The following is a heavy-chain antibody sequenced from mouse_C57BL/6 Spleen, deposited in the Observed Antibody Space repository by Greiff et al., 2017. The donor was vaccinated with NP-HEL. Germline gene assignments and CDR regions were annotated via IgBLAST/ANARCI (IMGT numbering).Heavy chain of an antibody. V-gene: IGHV5-17*01. CDR3: ARPRWDHNYAMDY. J-gene: IGHJ4*01. Sequence: EVKLMESGGGLVKPGGSLKLSCAASGFTFSDYGMHWVRQAPEKGLEWVAYISSGSSTIYYADTVKGRFTISRDNAKNTLFLQMTSLRSEDTAMYYCARPRWDHNYAMDYWGQGTSVTVSS. CDR1: GFTFSDYG. CDR2: ISSGSSTI. D-gene: IGHD4-1*01.